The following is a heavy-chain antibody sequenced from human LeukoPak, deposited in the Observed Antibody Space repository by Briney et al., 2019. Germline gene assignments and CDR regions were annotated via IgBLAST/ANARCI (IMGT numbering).Heavy chain of an antibody. CDR3: ARDFYGSGTDAFDI. CDR1: GGSISSGGYY. Sequence: PSETLSLTCTVSGGSISSGGYYWSWIRQHPGKGLEWIGYIYYSGSTYYNPSLKSRVTISVDTSKNQFSLKLSSVTAADTAVYYCARDFYGSGTDAFDIWGQGTMVTVSS. J-gene: IGHJ3*02. CDR2: IYYSGST. V-gene: IGHV4-31*03. D-gene: IGHD3-10*01.